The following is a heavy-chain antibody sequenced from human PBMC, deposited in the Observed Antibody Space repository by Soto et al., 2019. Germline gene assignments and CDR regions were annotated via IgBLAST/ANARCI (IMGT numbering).Heavy chain of an antibody. D-gene: IGHD2-2*01. J-gene: IGHJ4*02. Sequence: QVQLVQSGAEVKKPGASVKVSCKSSGDTFASYGISWVRQAPGQGLEWMGWISVNSGNTNYAQNFQGRVTMTTDTSTTTVFMELRRLRCDDTAVYYCAGGSRVGQGFGSWGQGTMVTVSS. CDR2: ISVNSGNT. CDR1: GDTFASYG. CDR3: AGGSRVGQGFGS. V-gene: IGHV1-18*01.